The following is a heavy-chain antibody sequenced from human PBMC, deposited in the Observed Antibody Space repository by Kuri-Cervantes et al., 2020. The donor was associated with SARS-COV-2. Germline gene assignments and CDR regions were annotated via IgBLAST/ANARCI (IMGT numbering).Heavy chain of an antibody. J-gene: IGHJ4*02. V-gene: IGHV4-59*11. D-gene: IGHD3-16*01. Sequence: SETLSLTCTVSGGSISSHYWSWIRQPPGKGLEWIGYIYYSGSTNYNPSLKSRVIISVDTSKNQFSLKLSSVTAEDTAVYYCATEGGLDYWGQGTLVTVSS. CDR3: ATEGGLDY. CDR2: IYYSGST. CDR1: GGSISSHY.